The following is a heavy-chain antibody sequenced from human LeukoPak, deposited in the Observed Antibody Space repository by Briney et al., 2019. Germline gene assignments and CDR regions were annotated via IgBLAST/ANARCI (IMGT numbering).Heavy chain of an antibody. J-gene: IGHJ4*02. CDR1: GFTFSSYA. CDR3: ASAASYCGSDCYSYLDY. Sequence: GGSLRPSCAASGFTFSSYAMSWVRPAPGMGLEWVSSIRDNGGKTYYADSVKGRFAISRDNSKNTLFLQMDSLRADDTAVYYCASAASYCGSDCYSYLDYWGQGILVTVFS. V-gene: IGHV3-23*01. D-gene: IGHD2-21*02. CDR2: IRDNGGKT.